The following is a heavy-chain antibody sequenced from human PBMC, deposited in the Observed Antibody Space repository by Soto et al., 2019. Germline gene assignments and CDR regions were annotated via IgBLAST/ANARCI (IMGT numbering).Heavy chain of an antibody. CDR1: GFTLTTYG. V-gene: IGHV3-33*01. Sequence: QVQLVESGGGVVQPGRSLRVSCAASGFTLTTYGIHWFRQAPGQGLEWVAVIWYDGSKEFYADSVRGRFTMSRDLSKNTLSLQMNSLRVEDTAVYYCARDGGIGVDYWGPGTLVTVSS. J-gene: IGHJ4*02. CDR3: ARDGGIGVDY. CDR2: IWYDGSKE. D-gene: IGHD3-16*01.